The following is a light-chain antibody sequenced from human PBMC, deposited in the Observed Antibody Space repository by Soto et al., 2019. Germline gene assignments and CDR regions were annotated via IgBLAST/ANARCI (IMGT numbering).Light chain of an antibody. CDR1: SSNIGAGYD. J-gene: IGLJ1*01. Sequence: QSVLTQPPSVSGAPGQRVTISCTGSSSNIGAGYDVHWYQQLPGTAPKLLIHGNSNRPSGVPDRFSGSKSGTSASLAITGLQAEDEADYYGQSYDSSLSGFVFGTGTKVTVL. V-gene: IGLV1-40*01. CDR2: GNS. CDR3: QSYDSSLSGFV.